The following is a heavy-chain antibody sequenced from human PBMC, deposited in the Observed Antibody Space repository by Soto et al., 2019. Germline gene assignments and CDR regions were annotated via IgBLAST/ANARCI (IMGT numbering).Heavy chain of an antibody. CDR1: GGTFSTFG. V-gene: IGHV1-69*01. J-gene: IGHJ4*02. D-gene: IGHD3-16*01. CDR3: ARTAPMDAGDKYYYDF. CDR2: IIPFVGTA. Sequence: QVQLVQSGAEVKKTGSSVKVSCKTSGGTFSTFGISWVRQAPGQGLEWMGGIIPFVGTAEYSQKFEDRITITADESTTTVYMDPRSLTSEDKAIYYCARTAPMDAGDKYYYDFWGQGALVTVSS.